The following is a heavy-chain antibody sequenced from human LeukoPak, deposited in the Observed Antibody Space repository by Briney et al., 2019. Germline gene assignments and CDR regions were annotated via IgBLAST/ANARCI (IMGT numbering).Heavy chain of an antibody. V-gene: IGHV6-1*01. J-gene: IGHJ2*01. D-gene: IGHD3-10*01. CDR1: GDSVSSNSAA. Sequence: SQTLSLTCALSGDSVSSNSAAWNWIRQSPSRGLEWLGRTYYRSKWYNDYAVSVKSRITINPDTSKNQFSLQLNSVTPEDTAVYYCAREEAGLLWFGELFSSWYFDLWGRGTLVTVSS. CDR2: TYYRSKWYN. CDR3: AREEAGLLWFGELFSSWYFDL.